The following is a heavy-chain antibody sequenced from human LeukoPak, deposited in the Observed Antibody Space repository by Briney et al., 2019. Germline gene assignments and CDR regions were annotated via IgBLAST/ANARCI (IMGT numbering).Heavy chain of an antibody. CDR2: INPNSGGT. Sequence: ASVKVSCKASGYTLTGYYMHWVRQAPGQGLEWMGRINPNSGGTNYAQKFQGRVTMTTDTTLSTAYMEMSRLRSDETAVYYGARGIMGLSDPGGFDYWGQGTLVTVSS. CDR1: GYTLTGYY. D-gene: IGHD3-16*02. V-gene: IGHV1-2*06. CDR3: ARGIMGLSDPGGFDY. J-gene: IGHJ4*02.